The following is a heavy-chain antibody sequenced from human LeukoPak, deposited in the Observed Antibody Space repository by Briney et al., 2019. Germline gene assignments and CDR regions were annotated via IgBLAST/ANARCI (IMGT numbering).Heavy chain of an antibody. D-gene: IGHD3-10*01. V-gene: IGHV3-30-3*01. Sequence: GGSLRLSCAASGFTFSSYAMHWVRQALGKGLEWVAVISYDGSNKYYADSVKGRFTISRDNSKNTLYLQMNSLRAEDTAVYYCARDSEGDFDYWGQGTLVTVSS. J-gene: IGHJ4*02. CDR2: ISYDGSNK. CDR1: GFTFSSYA. CDR3: ARDSEGDFDY.